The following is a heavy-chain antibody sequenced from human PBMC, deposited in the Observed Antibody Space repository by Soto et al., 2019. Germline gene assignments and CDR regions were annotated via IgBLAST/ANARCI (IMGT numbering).Heavy chain of an antibody. Sequence: SETLSLTCAVSGYSISSGYYGGWIRQPPGKGLEWIGSIYHSGSTYYNPSLKSRVTISVDTSKNQFSLKLSSVTAADTAVYYCARVREWVTTVTTYYFDYWGQGTLVTVSS. D-gene: IGHD4-17*01. CDR2: IYHSGST. V-gene: IGHV4-38-2*01. CDR3: ARVREWVTTVTTYYFDY. CDR1: GYSISSGYY. J-gene: IGHJ4*02.